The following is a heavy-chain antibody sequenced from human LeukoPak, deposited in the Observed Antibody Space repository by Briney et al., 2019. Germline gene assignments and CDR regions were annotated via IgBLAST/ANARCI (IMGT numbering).Heavy chain of an antibody. J-gene: IGHJ6*03. Sequence: PSETLSLTCAVYGGSFSGYYWSWIRQPPGKGLECIGYIYYSGSTNYNPSLKSRVTISVDTSKNQFSLKLSSVTAADTAVYYCARERGYGDYNYYYYYYMDVWGKGTTVTVSS. V-gene: IGHV4-59*01. CDR3: ARERGYGDYNYYYYYYMDV. CDR1: GGSFSGYY. CDR2: IYYSGST. D-gene: IGHD4-17*01.